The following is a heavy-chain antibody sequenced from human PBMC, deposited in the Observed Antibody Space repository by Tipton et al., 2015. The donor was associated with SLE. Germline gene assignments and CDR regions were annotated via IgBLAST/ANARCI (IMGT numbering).Heavy chain of an antibody. CDR2: ITRRGKT. CDR1: DGSLSNYY. J-gene: IGHJ5*02. CDR3: ARGGTGDGRNPFDP. D-gene: IGHD4-23*01. Sequence: TLSLTCAVHDGSLSNYYWSWFRRPPGRGLEWIGEITRRGKTNYNPSLKSRVTISVDTSKNQFSLNLRSVTAADTAVYYCARGGTGDGRNPFDPWGQETLVTVSS. V-gene: IGHV4-34*01.